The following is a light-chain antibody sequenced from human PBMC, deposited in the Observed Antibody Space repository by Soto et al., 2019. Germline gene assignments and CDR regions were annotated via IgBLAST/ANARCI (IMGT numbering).Light chain of an antibody. CDR2: GAS. V-gene: IGKV3D-15*01. J-gene: IGKJ4*01. CDR1: QSVSSN. CDR3: QQYNNWPLT. Sequence: EVVLTQSPGTLSLSPGERATLSCRASQSVSSNSLAWYQQKPGQAPRVFIYGASTRATGIPDRFSGSGSATEFTLTISSLRSDDFAVYYCQQYNNWPLTFGGGTKVDIK.